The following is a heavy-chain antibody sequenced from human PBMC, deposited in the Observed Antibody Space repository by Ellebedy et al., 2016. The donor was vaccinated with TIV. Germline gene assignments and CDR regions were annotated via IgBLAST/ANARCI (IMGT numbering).Heavy chain of an antibody. V-gene: IGHV1-46*04. CDR1: GYTFTSYF. Sequence: AASVKVSCKASGYTFTSYFMHWVRQAPGQGLEWMGIINPSVGSTTYAQKLQGRVTMTRDTSTSTVYMELSSLRSEDTAVYYCAREGQGMDVWGQGTTVTVSS. CDR3: AREGQGMDV. J-gene: IGHJ6*02. CDR2: INPSVGST.